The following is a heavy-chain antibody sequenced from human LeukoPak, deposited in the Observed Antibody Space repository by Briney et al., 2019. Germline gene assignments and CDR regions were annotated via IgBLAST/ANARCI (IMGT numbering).Heavy chain of an antibody. Sequence: SGTLSLTCTVPGGSMSSYYWSWIRQPAGKGLEWIGRIYTSGSTNYNPSLKSRVTMSGDTSKSQFSLNLSSVTAADTAVYYCARGFWGIDYWGQGALVTVSP. CDR2: IYTSGST. CDR3: ARGFWGIDY. J-gene: IGHJ4*02. V-gene: IGHV4-4*07. CDR1: GGSMSSYY. D-gene: IGHD7-27*01.